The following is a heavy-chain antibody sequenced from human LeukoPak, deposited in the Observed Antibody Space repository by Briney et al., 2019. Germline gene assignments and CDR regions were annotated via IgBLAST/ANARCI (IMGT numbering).Heavy chain of an antibody. V-gene: IGHV1-18*01. CDR3: PRVKGIAVARPILNWFDP. CDR1: GYTFTSYG. D-gene: IGHD6-19*01. J-gene: IGHJ5*02. CDR2: ISAYNGNT. Sequence: ASVKVSCKASGYTFTSYGISWVRQAPGQGVEWMGWISAYNGNTNYAQKLQGRVTMTTDTSTSTAYMELRSLRSDDTAVYYCPRVKGIAVARPILNWFDPWGQGTLVTVSS.